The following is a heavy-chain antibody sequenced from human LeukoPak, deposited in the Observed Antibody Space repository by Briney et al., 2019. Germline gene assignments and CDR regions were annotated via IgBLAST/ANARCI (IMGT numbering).Heavy chain of an antibody. D-gene: IGHD5-18*01. CDR3: AGSSSTARSYFDY. Sequence: GGSLRLSCAASGFTFSSYWMHWVRQAPGKGLVWVSRINSEGSSTSYADSVKGRFTISRDDSKNTVYLQMNSLRAEDTAVYYCAGSSSTARSYFDYWGQGILVTVSS. CDR1: GFTFSSYW. V-gene: IGHV3-74*01. J-gene: IGHJ4*02. CDR2: INSEGSST.